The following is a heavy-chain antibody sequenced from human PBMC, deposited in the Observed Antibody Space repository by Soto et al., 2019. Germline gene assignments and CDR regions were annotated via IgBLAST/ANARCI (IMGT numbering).Heavy chain of an antibody. V-gene: IGHV1-46*04. J-gene: IGHJ3*02. CDR1: GYSFISYY. CDR2: MNPSGGRT. Sequence: QAQLVQSGAEVKKPGASVRVSCKASGYSFISYYIHWLRQAPGQGLEWMGRMNPSGGRTNYAQKLEGRVTVTSDTSTSTVFMELSSLISEDTAVYYCAREGYADAFDIWGQGTMLTVSS. D-gene: IGHD5-12*01. CDR3: AREGYADAFDI.